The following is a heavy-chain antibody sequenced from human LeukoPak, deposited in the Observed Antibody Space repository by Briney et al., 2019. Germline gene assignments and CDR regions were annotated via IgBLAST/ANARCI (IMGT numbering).Heavy chain of an antibody. D-gene: IGHD2-15*01. J-gene: IGHJ6*02. Sequence: PSETLSLTCAVYSGSFSGYYWSWIRQPPGKGLEWIGEINHSGSTNYNPSLKSRVTISVDTSKNQFSLKLSSVTAADAAVYYCARGRGVVVAAISYYYGMDVWGQGTTVTVSS. CDR1: SGSFSGYY. V-gene: IGHV4-34*01. CDR3: ARGRGVVVAAISYYYGMDV. CDR2: INHSGST.